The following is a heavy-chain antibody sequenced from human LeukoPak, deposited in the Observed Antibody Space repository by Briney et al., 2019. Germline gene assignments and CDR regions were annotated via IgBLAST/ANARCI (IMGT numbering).Heavy chain of an antibody. CDR2: TSYDGSNK. J-gene: IGHJ4*02. D-gene: IGHD3-10*01. CDR3: ARDGHMVRGVTVFDY. CDR1: GFTFSSYA. V-gene: IGHV3-30*04. Sequence: PGGSLRLSCAASGFTFSSYAMHWVRQAPGKGLEWVAVTSYDGSNKYYADSVKGRFTISRDNSKNTLYLQMNSLRAEDTAVYYCARDGHMVRGVTVFDYWGQGTLVTVSS.